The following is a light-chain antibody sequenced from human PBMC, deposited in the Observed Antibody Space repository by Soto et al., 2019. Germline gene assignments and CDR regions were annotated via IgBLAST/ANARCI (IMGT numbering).Light chain of an antibody. CDR3: QNFGDSPFT. CDR2: GAS. CDR1: ESISSHY. Sequence: EVVLMQSPDTLSLSPGERATLSCRASESISSHYIAWYQHKPGQAPWLLIFGASTRATGIPDRFSGSWSGTDFTLTISRLEPEDFAMYYCQNFGDSPFTFGPGTKVDIK. V-gene: IGKV3-20*01. J-gene: IGKJ3*01.